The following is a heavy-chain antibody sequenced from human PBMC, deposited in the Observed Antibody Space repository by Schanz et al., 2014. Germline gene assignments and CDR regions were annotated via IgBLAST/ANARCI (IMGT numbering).Heavy chain of an antibody. CDR1: GYTFTSYD. CDR3: ARGRTFDY. J-gene: IGHJ4*02. Sequence: VQLEQSGAEAKKPGASVKVSCTASGYTFTSYDINWVRQAPGQGLEWLGWMNPNSGNPGFAQKFRGRVTMTRNTSMSTAYIELHILTSEDTAVYYCARGRTFDYWGQGTLVIVSS. CDR2: MNPNSGNP. V-gene: IGHV1-8*01.